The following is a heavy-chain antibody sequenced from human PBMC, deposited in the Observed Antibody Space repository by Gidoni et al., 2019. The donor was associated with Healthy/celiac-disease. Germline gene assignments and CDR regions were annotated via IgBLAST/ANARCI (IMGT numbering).Heavy chain of an antibody. V-gene: IGHV3-11*01. CDR3: AIFDVVVPASPGDYYYYYGIDV. Sequence: QVQLVESGGGLVKPGGSLRLSCPAPGVTLSDYYMSWIRPAPGKGLAWVSYFSSSRTTLYYAATVHGPCTISGDNAKTSLYLQLNSLSAEDTAVYYCAIFDVVVPASPGDYYYYYGIDVWGQGPTVPFSS. D-gene: IGHD2-2*01. CDR1: GVTLSDYY. CDR2: FSSSRTTL. J-gene: IGHJ6*02.